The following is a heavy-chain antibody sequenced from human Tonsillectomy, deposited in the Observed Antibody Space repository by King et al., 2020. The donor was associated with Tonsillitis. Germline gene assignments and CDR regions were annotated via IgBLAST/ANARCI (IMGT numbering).Heavy chain of an antibody. CDR2: ISWNSGSI. CDR1: GFTFDDYA. D-gene: IGHD5-18*01. Sequence: VQLVESGGGLVQPGRSLRLSCAASGFTFDDYAIHWVRQAPGKGLEWVSGISWNSGSIAYADSVKGRFTISRDNAKNSLDLQMNSLRAEDTALYYGAKDMFRGDSYGYWGIVDYWGQGTLVTVSS. CDR3: AKDMFRGDSYGYWGIVDY. V-gene: IGHV3-9*01. J-gene: IGHJ4*02.